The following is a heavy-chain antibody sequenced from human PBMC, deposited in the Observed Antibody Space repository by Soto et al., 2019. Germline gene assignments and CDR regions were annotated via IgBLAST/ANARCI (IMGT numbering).Heavy chain of an antibody. Sequence: EVHLVESGGGLVQPGGSLRLSCAASGFIFSDHYMDWVRQAPGKGLEWVGRIRNRADSYTTEYAASVKGRFTISRDDSKNSLYLQMSSPKTADTAVYYCARDHGDLGAFDIWGRGTLVTVSS. CDR2: IRNRADSYTT. J-gene: IGHJ3*02. D-gene: IGHD4-17*01. CDR3: ARDHGDLGAFDI. V-gene: IGHV3-72*01. CDR1: GFIFSDHY.